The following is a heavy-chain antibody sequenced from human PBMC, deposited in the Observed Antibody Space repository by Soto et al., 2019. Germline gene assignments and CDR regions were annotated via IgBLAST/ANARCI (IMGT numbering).Heavy chain of an antibody. Sequence: GGSLRLSCAASGFTFSDYYMSWIRQAPGKGLEWVSYISSSGSTIYYADSVKGRFTISRDNAKNSLYLQMNSLRAEDTAVYYCARVAGYCTNGVCYRTEAFGIWGQGTMVTVSS. J-gene: IGHJ3*02. CDR3: ARVAGYCTNGVCYRTEAFGI. V-gene: IGHV3-11*01. D-gene: IGHD2-8*01. CDR1: GFTFSDYY. CDR2: ISSSGSTI.